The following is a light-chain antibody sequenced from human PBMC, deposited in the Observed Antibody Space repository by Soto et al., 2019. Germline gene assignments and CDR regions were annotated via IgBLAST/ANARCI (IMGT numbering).Light chain of an antibody. J-gene: IGKJ1*01. Sequence: DIVMTQSPDSLAVSLGERATINCKSSQSVLYSSNNKNYLAWYQQKPGQPPKLLIYWASTRESGVPDRCSGSGSGKDFTLTISSLQAEDVAVYYCQQYYRPWTFGQGTKVEIK. CDR2: WAS. CDR3: QQYYRPWT. V-gene: IGKV4-1*01. CDR1: QSVLYSSNNKNY.